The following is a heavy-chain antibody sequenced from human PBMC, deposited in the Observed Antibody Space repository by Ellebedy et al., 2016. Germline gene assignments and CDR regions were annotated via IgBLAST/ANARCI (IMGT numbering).Heavy chain of an antibody. Sequence: GGSLRLSXAASGFTFSSYAMSWVRQAPGKGLEWVSAISGSGGSTYYADSVKGRFTISRDNSKNTLYLQMNSLRAEDTAVYYCAKDGIVVVTATFDYWGQGTLVTVSS. J-gene: IGHJ4*02. CDR3: AKDGIVVVTATFDY. V-gene: IGHV3-23*01. CDR2: ISGSGGST. D-gene: IGHD2-21*02. CDR1: GFTFSSYA.